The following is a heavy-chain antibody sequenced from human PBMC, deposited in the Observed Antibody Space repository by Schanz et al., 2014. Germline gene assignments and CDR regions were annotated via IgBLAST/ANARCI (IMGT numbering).Heavy chain of an antibody. J-gene: IGHJ6*02. D-gene: IGHD2-2*01. CDR1: GGSISSYY. V-gene: IGHV4-4*07. CDR3: AREKVDIVVIPGARRNYYYSGMDV. Sequence: QVQLQESGPGLVKPSETLSLTCSVSGGSISSYYWSWIRQPAGKGLEWIGRFYSSGSTNYNPSLQSRVTMSIDTSKNQFSLKLISVTAADTAVYYCAREKVDIVVIPGARRNYYYSGMDVWGQGTTVTVSS. CDR2: FYSSGST.